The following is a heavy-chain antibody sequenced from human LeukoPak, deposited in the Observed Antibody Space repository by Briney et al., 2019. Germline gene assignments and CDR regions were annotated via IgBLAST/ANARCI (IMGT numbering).Heavy chain of an antibody. CDR1: GYIFTNYW. V-gene: IGHV5-51*01. D-gene: IGHD2-2*01. CDR3: ARPACSSTSCYLYFQY. CDR2: IYPANSDT. Sequence: GESLKISCKASGYIFTNYWIGWVRQMPGKGLEWMAIIYPANSDTRYSPSFQGQVTISADKSISTAYLQWSGLKASNTAMYYCARPACSSTSCYLYFQYWGQGTLVTVSS. J-gene: IGHJ1*01.